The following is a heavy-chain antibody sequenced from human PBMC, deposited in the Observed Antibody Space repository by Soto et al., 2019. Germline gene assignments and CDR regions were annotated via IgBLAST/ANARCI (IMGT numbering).Heavy chain of an antibody. CDR3: AAPSYDSSGFDY. CDR2: IVVGSGNT. CDR1: VFTFTGSA. Sequence: SVKVSCKASVFTFTGSAVQWVRQARGQRLEWIGWIVVGSGNTNYAQKFQERVTITRDISTSTAYMELSSLRSEDTAVYYCAAPSYDSSGFDYWGQGTLVTVSS. J-gene: IGHJ4*02. V-gene: IGHV1-58*01. D-gene: IGHD3-22*01.